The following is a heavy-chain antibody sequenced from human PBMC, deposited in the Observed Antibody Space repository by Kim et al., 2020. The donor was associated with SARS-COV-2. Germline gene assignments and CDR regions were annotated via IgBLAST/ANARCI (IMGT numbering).Heavy chain of an antibody. CDR2: INHSGST. Sequence: SETLSLTCAVYGGSFSGYYWSWIRQPPGKGLEWIGEINHSGSTNYNPSLKSRVTISVDTSKNQFSLKLSSVTAADTAVYYCARGGLRWPIFDYWGQGTLVTVSS. V-gene: IGHV4-34*01. J-gene: IGHJ4*02. CDR1: GGSFSGYY. D-gene: IGHD4-17*01. CDR3: ARGGLRWPIFDY.